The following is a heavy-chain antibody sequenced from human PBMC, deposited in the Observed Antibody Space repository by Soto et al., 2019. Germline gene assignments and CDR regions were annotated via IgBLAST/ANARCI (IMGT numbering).Heavy chain of an antibody. J-gene: IGHJ4*02. CDR1: GGSISSSSYY. CDR2: IYYSGST. Sequence: SETLSLTCTVSGGSISSSSYYWGWIRQPPGKGLEWIGSIYYSGSTYYNPSLKSRVTISVDTSKNQFSLKLSSVTAADTAVYYCARDSIAVAGITKDWGQGTLVTISS. V-gene: IGHV4-39*01. D-gene: IGHD6-19*01. CDR3: ARDSIAVAGITKD.